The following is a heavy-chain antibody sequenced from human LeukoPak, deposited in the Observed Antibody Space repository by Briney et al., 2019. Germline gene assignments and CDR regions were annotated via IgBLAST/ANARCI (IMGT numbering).Heavy chain of an antibody. CDR1: GYTFTSYY. Sequence: ASVKVSCKASGYTFTSYYMHWVRQAPGQGLEWMGIINPSGGSTNYAQKFQGRVTMTRDTSTNTVYMELSSLRSEDTAVYYCARNERYGDTRLYHFDYWGQGTLVTVSS. V-gene: IGHV1-46*01. J-gene: IGHJ4*02. D-gene: IGHD4-17*01. CDR2: INPSGGST. CDR3: ARNERYGDTRLYHFDY.